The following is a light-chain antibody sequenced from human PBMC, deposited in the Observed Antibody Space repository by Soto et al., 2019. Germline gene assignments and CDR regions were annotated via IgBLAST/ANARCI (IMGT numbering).Light chain of an antibody. CDR3: QQSYSTWT. V-gene: IGKV1-39*01. CDR2: AAS. CDR1: QSNSSY. Sequence: DIQMTQSPSSLSASVGDRVTITCRASQSNSSYLNWYQQKPGKAPKLLIYAASSLQSGVPSRFSGSGSGTDFTLTISSLHPEDFATYYCQQSYSTWTFGQGTKVEIK. J-gene: IGKJ1*01.